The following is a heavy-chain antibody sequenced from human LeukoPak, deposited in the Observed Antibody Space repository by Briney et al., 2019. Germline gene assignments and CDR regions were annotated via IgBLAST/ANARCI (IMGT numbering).Heavy chain of an antibody. J-gene: IGHJ4*02. CDR2: INHSGYT. CDR3: TRAVAGHPD. V-gene: IGHV4-34*01. Sequence: SQTLSLTCALSGVPFSNYYWSWVRQSPRQGLEWIREINHSGYTNYNPSLKSRVTMSIDTSKNQFSLILTSVTAADAGVYYCTRAVAGHPDWGQGTLVTVSS. D-gene: IGHD6-19*01. CDR1: GVPFSNYY.